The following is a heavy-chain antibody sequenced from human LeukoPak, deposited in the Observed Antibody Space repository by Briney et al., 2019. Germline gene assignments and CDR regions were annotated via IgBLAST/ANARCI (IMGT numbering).Heavy chain of an antibody. CDR1: GFTFSGSS. CDR3: ARAGSHWHYVY. Sequence: GGSLRLSCAASGFTFSGSSMSWVRQSPTKGLEWVANIKQDGSERYYVDSVKGRFTISRDSAKNSLSLQMNNLRVENTAVYYCARAGSHWHYVYWGQGTVVTVSS. D-gene: IGHD3-10*01. CDR2: IKQDGSER. J-gene: IGHJ4*02. V-gene: IGHV3-7*01.